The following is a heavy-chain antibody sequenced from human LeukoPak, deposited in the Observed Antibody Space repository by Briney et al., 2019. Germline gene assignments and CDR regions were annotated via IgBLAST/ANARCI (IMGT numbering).Heavy chain of an antibody. Sequence: SETLSLTCTVSGGSISSYDWSWIRQPAGKGLEWIGRIYTSGSTNYNPSLKSRVTMSVDTSKNQFSLKLSSVTAADTAVYYCARECPYCGDQWLGPTRYYFDYWGQGTLVTVSS. J-gene: IGHJ4*02. CDR1: GGSISSYD. V-gene: IGHV4-4*07. CDR2: IYTSGST. CDR3: ARECPYCGDQWLGPTRYYFDY. D-gene: IGHD6-19*01.